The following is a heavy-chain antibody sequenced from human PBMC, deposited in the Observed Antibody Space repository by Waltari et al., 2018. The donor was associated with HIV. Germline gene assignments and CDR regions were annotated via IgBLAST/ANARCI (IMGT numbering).Heavy chain of an antibody. V-gene: IGHV3-23*01. Sequence: EVQLLESGGGLVQPGGSLRLSCAASGLPFAGYAMTWVRLAPGKGLEWVSGISGSGGSTFYADSVKGRFAISRDNSKNTLYLQMNTLRAEDTAVYYCAKFRGSGSDYWGQGAQVTVSS. J-gene: IGHJ4*02. CDR3: AKFRGSGSDY. CDR2: ISGSGGST. D-gene: IGHD3-10*01. CDR1: GLPFAGYA.